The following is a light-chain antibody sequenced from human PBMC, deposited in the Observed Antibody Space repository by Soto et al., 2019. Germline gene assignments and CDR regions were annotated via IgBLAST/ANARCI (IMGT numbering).Light chain of an antibody. CDR2: DAS. J-gene: IGKJ1*01. CDR1: QTVNRF. V-gene: IGKV3-11*01. Sequence: EIVLTQSPATLSLSPGERATLSCRASQTVNRFLAWYQQKPGQAPRLLIYDASKRAPGLPGRFSGSGSGTDFTLTISRLEPEDFAVYYCQQRVNWPPTFGQGTRVEIK. CDR3: QQRVNWPPT.